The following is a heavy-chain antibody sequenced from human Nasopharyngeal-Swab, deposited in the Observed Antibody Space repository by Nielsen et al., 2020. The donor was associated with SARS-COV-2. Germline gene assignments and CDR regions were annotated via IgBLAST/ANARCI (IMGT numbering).Heavy chain of an antibody. D-gene: IGHD5-24*01. CDR2: ISSSSSTI. CDR3: ARVRRDGYNLHFDY. J-gene: IGHJ4*02. Sequence: VRQAPGKGLEWVSYISSSSSTIYYADSVKGRFTISRDNAKNSLYLQMNSPRAEDTAVYYCARVRRDGYNLHFDYWGQGTLVTVSS. V-gene: IGHV3-48*04.